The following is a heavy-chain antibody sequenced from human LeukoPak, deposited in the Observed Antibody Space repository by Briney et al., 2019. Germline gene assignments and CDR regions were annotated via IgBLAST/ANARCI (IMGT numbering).Heavy chain of an antibody. V-gene: IGHV4-38-2*02. CDR2: IYHSGST. CDR3: ARDPYPSGGSWSPGWFDP. CDR1: GYSISSGYY. D-gene: IGHD2-15*01. J-gene: IGHJ5*02. Sequence: SETLSLICTVSGYSISSGYYWGWIRQPPGKGLEWIGSIYHSGSTYYNPSLKSRVTISVDTSKNQFSLKLSSVTAADTAVYYCARDPYPSGGSWSPGWFDPWGQGTLVTVSS.